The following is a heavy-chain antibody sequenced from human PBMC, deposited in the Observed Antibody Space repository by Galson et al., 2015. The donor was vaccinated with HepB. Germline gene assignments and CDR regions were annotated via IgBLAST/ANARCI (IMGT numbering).Heavy chain of an antibody. CDR1: GFTFHSYS. CDR3: AGERGSIFSHLYYFDY. D-gene: IGHD3-9*01. J-gene: IGHJ4*02. V-gene: IGHV3-48*04. Sequence: SLRLSCAASGFTFHSYSMNWVRQAPGKGLEWLSYISSSSSTTIYYADSVKGRFTISRDNAKNSLYLQMNSLRAEDTAVYYCAGERGSIFSHLYYFDYWGQGTLVTVSS. CDR2: ISSSSSTTI.